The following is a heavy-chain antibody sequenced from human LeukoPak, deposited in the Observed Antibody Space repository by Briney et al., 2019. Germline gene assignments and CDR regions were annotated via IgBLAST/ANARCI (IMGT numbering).Heavy chain of an antibody. V-gene: IGHV3-7*02. D-gene: IGHD5-12*01. CDR2: IKQDGSEK. Sequence: GGSLRLSCAASGFTFSSYWMNWVRQAPGKGLEWVANIKQDGSEKYYADSVKGRFTISRDNAKNSLYLQMNSLRAEDTAVYYCAVDIVAYGFDYWGEGTLVTVPS. J-gene: IGHJ4*02. CDR1: GFTFSSYW. CDR3: AVDIVAYGFDY.